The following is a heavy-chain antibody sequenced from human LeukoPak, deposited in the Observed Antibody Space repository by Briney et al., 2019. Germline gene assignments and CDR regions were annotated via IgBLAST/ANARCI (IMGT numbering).Heavy chain of an antibody. V-gene: IGHV4-39*01. D-gene: IGHD5-24*01. Sequence: NASETLSLTCTVSGGSISTSRYYWGWIRQPPGKGLEWIGSIYYTGSTYYNPSLKSRVAISVDTSKHQFSLRLSSVTAADTAVYYCARHRSGWLQSSFDYWGQGTLVTVSS. CDR3: ARHRSGWLQSSFDY. CDR2: IYYTGST. CDR1: GGSISTSRYY. J-gene: IGHJ4*02.